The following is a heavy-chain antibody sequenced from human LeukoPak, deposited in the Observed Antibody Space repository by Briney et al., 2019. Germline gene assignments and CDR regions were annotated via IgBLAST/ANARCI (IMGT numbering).Heavy chain of an antibody. D-gene: IGHD3-9*01. CDR3: ARVNYDILTGYPYNWFDP. CDR1: GGSISSYY. Sequence: PSETLSLTCTVSGGSISSYYRSWIRQPAGKGLEWIGRIYTSGSTNYNPSLKSRVTMSVDTSKNQFSLKLSSVTAADTAVYYCARVNYDILTGYPYNWFDPWGQGTLLTVSS. CDR2: IYTSGST. V-gene: IGHV4-4*07. J-gene: IGHJ5*02.